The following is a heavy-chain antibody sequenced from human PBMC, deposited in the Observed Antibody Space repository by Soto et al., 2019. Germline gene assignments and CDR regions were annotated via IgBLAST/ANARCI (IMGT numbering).Heavy chain of an antibody. V-gene: IGHV1-3*01. J-gene: IGHJ6*03. Sequence: QVQLVQSGAEVKKPGASVKVSCKASGYTFTSYAMHWVRQAPGQRLEWMGGINAGNGNTKYSQKFQGRVTITRDTSASTAYMELSSLRSEDTAVYYCARSPGGNYYYYYYMDVWGKGTTVTVSS. CDR1: GYTFTSYA. CDR3: ARSPGGNYYYYYYMDV. D-gene: IGHD3-10*01. CDR2: INAGNGNT.